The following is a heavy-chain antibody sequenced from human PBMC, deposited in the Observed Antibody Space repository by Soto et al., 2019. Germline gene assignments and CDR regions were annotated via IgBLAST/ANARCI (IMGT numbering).Heavy chain of an antibody. Sequence: SVKVSCKASGGTFSSYAISWVRQAPGQGLEWMGGIIPIFGTANYAQKFQGRVTIAADKSTSTAYMELSSLRSKDTAVYYCARERRGPPSVAGTGDAFDIWGQGTMVTVSS. V-gene: IGHV1-69*06. CDR3: ARERRGPPSVAGTGDAFDI. CDR1: GGTFSSYA. CDR2: IIPIFGTA. D-gene: IGHD6-19*01. J-gene: IGHJ3*02.